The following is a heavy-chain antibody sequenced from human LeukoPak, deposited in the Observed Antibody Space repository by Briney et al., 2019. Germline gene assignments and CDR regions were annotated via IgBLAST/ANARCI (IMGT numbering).Heavy chain of an antibody. J-gene: IGHJ5*02. CDR3: ARDNSYCSGGSCYSILKWFDP. D-gene: IGHD2-15*01. CDR2: IIPIFGTA. Sequence: GASVKVSCKASAGTFSSYAISWVRQAPGQGLEWMGGIIPIFGTANYAQKFQGRVTITADESTSTAYMELSSLRSEDTAVYYCARDNSYCSGGSCYSILKWFDPWGQGTLVTVSS. V-gene: IGHV1-69*13. CDR1: AGTFSSYA.